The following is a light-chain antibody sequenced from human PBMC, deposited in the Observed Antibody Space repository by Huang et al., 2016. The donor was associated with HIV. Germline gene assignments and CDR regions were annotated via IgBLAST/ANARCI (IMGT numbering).Light chain of an antibody. Sequence: DIQMTQSPSTLSASVGDRVTITCRASQRISSWLAWYQQKAGKAPKLLNYKASSLESGGPSRFSGSGSGTEFTLTISSLQPDDFATYYCQQYNSYSPFGQGTKLEIK. CDR1: QRISSW. J-gene: IGKJ2*01. CDR3: QQYNSYSP. V-gene: IGKV1-5*03. CDR2: KAS.